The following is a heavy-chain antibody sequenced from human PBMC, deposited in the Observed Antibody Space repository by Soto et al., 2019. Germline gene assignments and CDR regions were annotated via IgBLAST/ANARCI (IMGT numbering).Heavy chain of an antibody. CDR1: GVTFSKCM. Sequence: QVQLEQSGGEVKKPGSSVKVSCKASGVTFSKCMMTWVRQAPGPGLEWVGGIIPIFGTANEAQKFQARVTITADESTSPSHLEVSNLRAEDTAVYYCAKVRYTSPMGYYYGMDVWRQWTAVTVSS. D-gene: IGHD6-19*01. J-gene: IGHJ6*02. V-gene: IGHV1-69*01. CDR3: AKVRYTSPMGYYYGMDV. CDR2: IIPIFGTA.